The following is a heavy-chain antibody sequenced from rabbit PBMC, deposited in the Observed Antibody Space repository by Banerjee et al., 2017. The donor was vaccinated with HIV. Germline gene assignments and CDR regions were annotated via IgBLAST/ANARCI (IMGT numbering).Heavy chain of an antibody. Sequence: QSLEESGGGLVQPEGSLTLTCKAFGFDLSSYYYMCWVRQAPGKGLEWIACIYVGSSGNTYYASWAKGRFTISKTSSTTVTLQMTSLTAADTATYFCAREGGYYTGVYAGYAYAKLWGQGTLVTVS. V-gene: IGHV1S40*01. D-gene: IGHD6-1*01. CDR1: GFDLSSYYY. J-gene: IGHJ4*01. CDR2: IYVGSSGNT. CDR3: AREGGYYTGVYAGYAYAKL.